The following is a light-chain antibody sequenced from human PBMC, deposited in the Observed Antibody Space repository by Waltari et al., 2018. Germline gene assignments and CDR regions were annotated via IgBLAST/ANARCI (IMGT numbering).Light chain of an antibody. V-gene: IGKV4-1*01. Sequence: IVMTQSPDSLAVSLGERATITCQARQSHLYRPNNKNDLAWDQQKPGQPPKLLISYASTRESGVPDRISGSGSGTDFTLTISSLQAEDVAVYFCQQSYTSPFTFGGGTKVEL. CDR3: QQSYTSPFT. CDR2: YAS. CDR1: QSHLYRPNNKND. J-gene: IGKJ4*01.